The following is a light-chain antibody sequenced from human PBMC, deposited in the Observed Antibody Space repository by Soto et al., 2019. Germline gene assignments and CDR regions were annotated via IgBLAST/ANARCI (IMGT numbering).Light chain of an antibody. V-gene: IGKV3-15*01. CDR3: LQHYAWPWT. J-gene: IGKJ1*01. Sequence: EIVMWKSPATLSVSTGERATLSCRAGKSISSNLAWYQLKPGQAPRLLIYGASTRAIGVPARFSGSGSETEFTLTINGLQSEDAGVYCCLQHYAWPWTFGQGTKVDIK. CDR2: GAS. CDR1: KSISSN.